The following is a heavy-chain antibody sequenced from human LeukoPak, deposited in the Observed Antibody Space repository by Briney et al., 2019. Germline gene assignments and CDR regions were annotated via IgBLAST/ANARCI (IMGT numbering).Heavy chain of an antibody. D-gene: IGHD3-9*01. V-gene: IGHV1-69*06. J-gene: IGHJ5*02. CDR1: GGTFSSYA. CDR3: ARELRHFDWLYNWFDP. Sequence: SVKVSCKASGGTFSSYAISWVRQAPGQGLEWMGGIIPIFGTANYAQKFQGRVTITADKSTSTAYMELSSLRSEDTAVYYCARELRHFDWLYNWFDPWGQGTLVTVSS. CDR2: IIPIFGTA.